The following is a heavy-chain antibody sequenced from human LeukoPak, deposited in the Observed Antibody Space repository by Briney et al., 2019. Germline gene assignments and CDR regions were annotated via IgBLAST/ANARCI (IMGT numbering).Heavy chain of an antibody. CDR1: GGTFISYA. V-gene: IGHV1-69*05. Sequence: ASVKVSCKASGGTFISYAISWVRQAPGQGVEWMGGVITIYGTANYAQKFQGRVTITTDESTSTAYMELSSLRPEDTAVYYCARDQAAGHFDYWGQGTLVTVSS. CDR3: ARDQAAGHFDY. CDR2: VITIYGTA. J-gene: IGHJ4*02. D-gene: IGHD6-13*01.